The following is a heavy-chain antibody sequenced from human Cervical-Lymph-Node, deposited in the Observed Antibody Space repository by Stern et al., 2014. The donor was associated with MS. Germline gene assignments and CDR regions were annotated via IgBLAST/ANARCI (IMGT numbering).Heavy chain of an antibody. V-gene: IGHV4-31*03. Sequence: VQLVESGPGLVKPSQTLCLTCTVSGGSIISGDFYWSWLRQLPGKGLEWIGYIYYSGSTYYNPSLNSRVAISVDTANNQFSLKLSSVTAADTAVYYCARRAGGSDNYFDPWGQGTLVTVSS. D-gene: IGHD4/OR15-4a*01. CDR3: ARRAGGSDNYFDP. J-gene: IGHJ5*02. CDR2: IYYSGST. CDR1: GGSIISGDFY.